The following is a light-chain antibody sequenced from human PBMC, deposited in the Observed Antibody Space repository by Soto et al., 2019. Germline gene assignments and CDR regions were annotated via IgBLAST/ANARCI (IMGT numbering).Light chain of an antibody. CDR1: STDVGGYNY. Sequence: QSALAQPSSVSGSPGQSITISCTGTSTDVGGYNYVSWYQHHPGKGPKLIIYEVNNRPSGVSDRFSGSKSGNKASLTISGLEAEDESDYYCGSYTSTDTPFVFGTGTKVTVL. CDR3: GSYTSTDTPFV. CDR2: EVN. J-gene: IGLJ1*01. V-gene: IGLV2-14*01.